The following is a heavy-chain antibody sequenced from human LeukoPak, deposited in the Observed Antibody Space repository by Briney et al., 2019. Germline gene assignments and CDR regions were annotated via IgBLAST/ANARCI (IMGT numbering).Heavy chain of an antibody. Sequence: PGGSLRLSCTASGFTFSSYSMNWVRQAPGKGLEWVSYISNSRTTIYYADSVKGRFTISRDNAKNTLNLQMNSLRAEDTAVYYCARDLGQYYDTSDNWFDPWGQGTLVTVSS. V-gene: IGHV3-48*04. J-gene: IGHJ5*02. CDR3: ARDLGQYYDTSDNWFDP. CDR1: GFTFSSYS. D-gene: IGHD3-22*01. CDR2: ISNSRTTI.